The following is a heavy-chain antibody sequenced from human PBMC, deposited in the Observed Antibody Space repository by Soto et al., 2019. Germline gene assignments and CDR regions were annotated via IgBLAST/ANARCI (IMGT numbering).Heavy chain of an antibody. V-gene: IGHV4-59*01. CDR2: IYYSGST. CDR3: ARGYYDILVFDY. J-gene: IGHJ4*02. CDR1: GGSISSYY. D-gene: IGHD3-9*01. Sequence: SETLSLTCTVSGGSISSYYWSWIRQPPGKGLEWIGYIYYSGSTNYNPSLKSRVTISVDTSKNQFSLKLSSVTAADTAVYYCARGYYDILVFDYWGQRTLVTVST.